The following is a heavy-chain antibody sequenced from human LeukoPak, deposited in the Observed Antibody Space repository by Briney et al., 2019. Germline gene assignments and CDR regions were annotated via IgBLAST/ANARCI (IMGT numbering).Heavy chain of an antibody. V-gene: IGHV1-2*02. D-gene: IGHD1-26*01. CDR3: VRDSGGSYYYPSDY. CDR1: GYTFTGYY. Sequence: GASVKVSCKASGYTFTGYYMHWVRQAPGQGLEWMGWINPNSGGTNYAQEFQGRVTMTRDTSISTAYLELSSLRSDDTAVYYCVRDSGGSYYYPSDYWGQGTLVTVSS. J-gene: IGHJ4*02. CDR2: INPNSGGT.